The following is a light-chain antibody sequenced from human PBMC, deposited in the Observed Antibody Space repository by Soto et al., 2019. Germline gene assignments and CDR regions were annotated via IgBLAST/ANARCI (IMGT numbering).Light chain of an antibody. J-gene: IGKJ5*01. CDR1: QSVSSTY. CDR2: RTS. CDR3: QQFGSSVT. V-gene: IGKV3-20*01. Sequence: EIVLTQSPGPLSLSPGERSTLSCMASQSVSSTYLAWYQQKPGQAPRLLIYRTSTRATGIPDMFSGSGSGADFTLTISRLEPEDFPVYYCQQFGSSVTFGQGTRLEIK.